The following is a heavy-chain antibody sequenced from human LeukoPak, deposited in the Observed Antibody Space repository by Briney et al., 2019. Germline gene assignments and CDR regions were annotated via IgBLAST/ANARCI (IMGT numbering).Heavy chain of an antibody. Sequence: SETLSLTCTVSGYSIRSGFYWGWIRQPPGKGLEWIGNIYHSGITYSTPSLKSRVTISVDTSKNQFSLKLSSVTAADTAVYYCARPHRAGWFDPWGQGTLVTVSS. V-gene: IGHV4-38-2*02. CDR1: GYSIRSGFY. CDR3: ARPHRAGWFDP. D-gene: IGHD6-13*01. CDR2: IYHSGIT. J-gene: IGHJ5*02.